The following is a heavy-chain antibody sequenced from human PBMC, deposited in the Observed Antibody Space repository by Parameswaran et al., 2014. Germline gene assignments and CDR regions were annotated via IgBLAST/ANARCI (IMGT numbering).Heavy chain of an antibody. Sequence: VRQAPGKGLEWIGHIYYSGGTNYNPSLRSRVTISVDTSKNQFSLKLSSVMAADTAVYYCARTSTTMAKGIFDYWGQGTLVTVSS. CDR2: IYYSGGT. J-gene: IGHJ4*02. V-gene: IGHV4-59*01. D-gene: IGHD5-18*01. CDR3: ARTSTTMAKGIFDY.